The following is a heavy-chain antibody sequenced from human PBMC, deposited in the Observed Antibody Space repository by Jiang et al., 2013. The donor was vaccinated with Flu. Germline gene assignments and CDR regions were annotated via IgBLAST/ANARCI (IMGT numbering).Heavy chain of an antibody. D-gene: IGHD1-26*01. V-gene: IGHV4-39*01. CDR1: GGSISSSSYY. Sequence: GSGLVKPSETLSLTCTVSGGSISSSSYYWGWIRQPPGKGLEWIGSIYYSGSTYYNPSLKSRVTISVDTSKNQFSLKLSSVTAADTAVYYCARLEVGATTGIDYWGQGTLVTVSS. CDR2: IYYSGST. CDR3: ARLEVGATTGIDY. J-gene: IGHJ4*02.